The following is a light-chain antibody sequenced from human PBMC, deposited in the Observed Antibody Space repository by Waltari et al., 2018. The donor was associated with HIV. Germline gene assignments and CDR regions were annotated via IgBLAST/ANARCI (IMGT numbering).Light chain of an antibody. V-gene: IGLV1-36*01. CDR1: SSNIGNNA. CDR3: AAAWDDSLNGPV. CDR2: SDD. J-gene: IGLJ2*01. Sequence: QSVLTQPPSVSEAPRQRVTISCSGSSSNIGNNAVNWYQQLPGKAPKLLIYSDDLLPSGVSDRFSGSKSGTSASLAISGLQSEDEADYYCAAAWDDSLNGPVFGGGTKLTVL.